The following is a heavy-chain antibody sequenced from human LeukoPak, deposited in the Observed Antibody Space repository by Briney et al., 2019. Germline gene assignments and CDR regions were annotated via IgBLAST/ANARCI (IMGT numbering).Heavy chain of an antibody. CDR3: ARGSPTPEDIVVVPAAYDAFDI. CDR2: IIPIFGTA. V-gene: IGHV1-69*13. Sequence: SVKVSCKASGGTFSSYAISWVRQAPGQGLEWMGGIIPIFGTANYAQKFQGRVTITADESTSTAYMELSSLRSEDTAVYYCARGSPTPEDIVVVPAAYDAFDIWGQGTMVTVSS. J-gene: IGHJ3*02. D-gene: IGHD2-2*01. CDR1: GGTFSSYA.